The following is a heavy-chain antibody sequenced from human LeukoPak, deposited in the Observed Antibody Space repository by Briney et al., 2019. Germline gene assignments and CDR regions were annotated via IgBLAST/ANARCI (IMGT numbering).Heavy chain of an antibody. CDR3: AKVVDLGYYMDV. Sequence: GASVKVSCKASGYTFTSYDINWVRQATGQGLEWMGWMNPNSGNTGYAQKFQGRVTMTRNTSISTAYMELSSLRAEDTALYYCAKVVDLGYYMDVWGKGTTVTISS. V-gene: IGHV1-8*01. CDR2: MNPNSGNT. CDR1: GYTFTSYD. J-gene: IGHJ6*03.